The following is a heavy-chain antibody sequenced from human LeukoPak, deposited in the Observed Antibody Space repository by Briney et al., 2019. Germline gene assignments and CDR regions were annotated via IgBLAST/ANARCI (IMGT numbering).Heavy chain of an antibody. CDR1: GYTFTSYY. J-gene: IGHJ3*02. D-gene: IGHD1-26*01. CDR2: INPSGGST. Sequence: ASVKVSCKASGYTFTSYYMHWVRQAPGQGLEWMGIINPSGGSTSYAQKFQGRVTMTRDTSTSTVYMELSSLRSEDTAVYYCARGHRPYSGSYWGPRAGDDAFDIWGQGTMVTVSS. V-gene: IGHV1-46*01. CDR3: ARGHRPYSGSYWGPRAGDDAFDI.